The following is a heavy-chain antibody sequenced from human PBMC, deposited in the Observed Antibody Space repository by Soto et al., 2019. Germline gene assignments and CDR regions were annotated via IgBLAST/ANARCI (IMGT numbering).Heavy chain of an antibody. CDR1: GFTFSSYA. CDR2: ISGSGGST. Sequence: GGSLRLSCAASGFTFSSYAMSWVRPAPGKGLEWVSAISGSGGSTYYADSVKGRFTITRDNSKNKLYLQMNSLRAEDTAVYYCAKGYIWGSDRSTGPFDYWGQGTLVTVSS. CDR3: AKGYIWGSDRSTGPFDY. J-gene: IGHJ4*02. D-gene: IGHD3-16*02. V-gene: IGHV3-23*01.